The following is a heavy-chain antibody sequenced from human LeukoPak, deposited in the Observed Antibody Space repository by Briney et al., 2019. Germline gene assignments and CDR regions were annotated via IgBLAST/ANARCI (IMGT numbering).Heavy chain of an antibody. CDR1: GNTLTEVS. CDR3: VAEGCSGGICYPYFDL. CDR2: FDPANGGK. Sequence: ASVTVSFKVSGNTLTEVSMHWVRQAPGKGLQWIGGFDPANGGKIYAQQFQGRVTMTEDTSTDTAYMELNSLRSEDTAVYYCVAEGCSGGICYPYFDLWGRGTLVIVSS. D-gene: IGHD2-15*01. V-gene: IGHV1-24*01. J-gene: IGHJ2*01.